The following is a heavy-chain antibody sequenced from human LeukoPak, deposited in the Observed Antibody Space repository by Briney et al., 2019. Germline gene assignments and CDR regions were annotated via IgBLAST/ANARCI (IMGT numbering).Heavy chain of an antibody. CDR3: AKIGPAAGHYYYYGMDV. D-gene: IGHD6-13*01. Sequence: SGGSLRLSCAASGCSVDDYAMHWGRHRQRKGRGWESGIRRNSGSIGYADSVKGRFTISRDNAKNSLYLQMNSLRAEDTALYYCAKIGPAAGHYYYYGMDVWGQGTTVTAS. CDR2: IRRNSGSI. CDR1: GCSVDDYA. V-gene: IGHV3-9*01. J-gene: IGHJ6*02.